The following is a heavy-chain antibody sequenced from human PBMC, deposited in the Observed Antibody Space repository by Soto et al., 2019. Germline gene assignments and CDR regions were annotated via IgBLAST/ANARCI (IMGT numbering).Heavy chain of an antibody. CDR3: ATFPLIAGSGWSYYFDY. V-gene: IGHV3-23*01. CDR2: ISGSGGST. CDR1: GLTVRSSA. Sequence: GGCLRLSCAASGLTVRSSAMSWVRQAPGKGLEWVSAISGSGGSTYYADSVKGRFTISRDNSKNTLYLQMNSLRAEDTAVYYCATFPLIAGSGWSYYFDYWGQGTLVTVSS. J-gene: IGHJ4*02. D-gene: IGHD6-19*01.